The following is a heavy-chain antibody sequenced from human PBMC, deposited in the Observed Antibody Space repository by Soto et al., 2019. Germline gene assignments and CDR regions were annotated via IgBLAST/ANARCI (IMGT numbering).Heavy chain of an antibody. CDR1: GFTFSRSD. CDR2: IWYDGSNK. V-gene: IGHV3-33*06. D-gene: IGHD3-16*01. J-gene: IGHJ2*01. Sequence: GGSLRLSCAASGFTFSRSDMPWARQAPGKGLEWVAVIWYDGSNKYYADSVKGRFTISRDNSKNTLYLQMNSLRAEDTAVYYCAKAPYDYIWGTTGYFALWGSGTLVTVST. CDR3: AKAPYDYIWGTTGYFAL.